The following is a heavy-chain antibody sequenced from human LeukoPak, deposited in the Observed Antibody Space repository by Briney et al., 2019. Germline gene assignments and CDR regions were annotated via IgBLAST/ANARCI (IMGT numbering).Heavy chain of an antibody. CDR2: IYYSGST. V-gene: IGHV4-59*01. J-gene: IGHJ6*03. D-gene: IGHD3-10*01. Sequence: PSETLSLTCTVSGGSISSYYWSWIRQPPGKGLEWIEYIYYSGSTNYNPSLKSRVTISVDTSKNQFSLKLSSVTAADTAVYYCARVYYYGSGSYYNKAIYYYYYYMDVWGKGTTVTVSS. CDR1: GGSISSYY. CDR3: ARVYYYGSGSYYNKAIYYYYYYMDV.